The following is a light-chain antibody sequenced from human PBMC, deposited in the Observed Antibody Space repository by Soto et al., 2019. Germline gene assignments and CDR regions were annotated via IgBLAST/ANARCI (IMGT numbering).Light chain of an antibody. CDR2: DAS. V-gene: IGKV3-11*01. CDR1: QSVSSY. Sequence: EIVLTQSPATLSLSPGERATLSCRASQSVSSYLAWYQQKPGQAPRLLIYDASNRATGIPARFSGSGSGTGFTFTISSLEPEDFAVYYCQQRSNWPPTFGQGTRLEIK. J-gene: IGKJ5*01. CDR3: QQRSNWPPT.